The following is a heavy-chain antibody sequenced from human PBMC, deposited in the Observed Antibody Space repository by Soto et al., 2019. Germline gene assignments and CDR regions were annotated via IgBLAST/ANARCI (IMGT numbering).Heavy chain of an antibody. CDR2: INAGNGNT. CDR1: GYTFTSYA. Sequence: ASVKVSCKASGYTFTSYAMHWVRQAPGQRLEWMGWINAGNGNTKYSQKFQGRVTITRDTSASTAYMELSSLRSEDTAVYYCARVDGWSGAFDIWGQGTMVTVSS. D-gene: IGHD6-19*01. V-gene: IGHV1-3*01. CDR3: ARVDGWSGAFDI. J-gene: IGHJ3*02.